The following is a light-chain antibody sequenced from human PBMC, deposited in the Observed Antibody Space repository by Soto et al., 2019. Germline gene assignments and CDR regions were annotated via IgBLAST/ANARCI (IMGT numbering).Light chain of an antibody. J-gene: IGKJ1*01. Sequence: EIVLTQSPGTMSLSPGERATLSCRASQSVSSSYLAWYQQKPGQAPRLLIYGASSRATGIPDRFSGSGAGTYFTIIISMLEPEDFAVYYCQQYGSSPWTFGQGTKVEIK. V-gene: IGKV3-20*01. CDR2: GAS. CDR1: QSVSSSY. CDR3: QQYGSSPWT.